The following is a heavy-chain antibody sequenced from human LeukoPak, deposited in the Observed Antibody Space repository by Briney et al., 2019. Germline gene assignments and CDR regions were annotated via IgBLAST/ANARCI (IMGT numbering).Heavy chain of an antibody. CDR1: GFTFSSYS. D-gene: IGHD3-16*02. Sequence: GGSLRLSCAASGFTFSSYSMNWVRQAPGKGLEWVSSISSSSGYIYYADSVKGRFTISRDNAKNSLYLQMNSLRAEDTAVYYCGLSPQLDYWGQGTLVTVSS. V-gene: IGHV3-21*01. J-gene: IGHJ4*02. CDR2: ISSSSGYI. CDR3: GLSPQLDY.